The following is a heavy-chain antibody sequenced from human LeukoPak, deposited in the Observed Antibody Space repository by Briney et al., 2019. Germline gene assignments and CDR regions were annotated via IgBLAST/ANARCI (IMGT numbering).Heavy chain of an antibody. V-gene: IGHV3-20*04. CDR3: ARAGGSTIFGVRALYFDY. CDR2: INWNGGST. D-gene: IGHD3-3*01. Sequence: PGGSLRLSCAASGFTFDDYGMSWVRQAPGKGLEWVSGINWNGGSTGYADSVKGRFTISRDNAKNSLYLQMNSLRAEDTALYYCARAGGSTIFGVRALYFDYWGQGTLVTVSS. J-gene: IGHJ4*02. CDR1: GFTFDDYG.